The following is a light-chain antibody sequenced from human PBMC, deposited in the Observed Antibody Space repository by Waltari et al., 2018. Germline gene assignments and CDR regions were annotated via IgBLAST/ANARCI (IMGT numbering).Light chain of an antibody. CDR2: DAS. CDR3: QQFNSFPLT. Sequence: IQLTQSPSSLSASVGDKVTIPCRASQDISSALAWYQLRPGKAPKFLIYDASILESGVPSRFRGSGSGTDFTLTISSLQPDDFGTYFCQQFNSFPLTFGGGTKVEMK. J-gene: IGKJ4*01. CDR1: QDISSA. V-gene: IGKV1-13*02.